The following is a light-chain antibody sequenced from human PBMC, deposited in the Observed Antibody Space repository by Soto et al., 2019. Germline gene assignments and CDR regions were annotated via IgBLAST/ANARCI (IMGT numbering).Light chain of an antibody. CDR2: KAS. CDR3: QHYNSYSEA. V-gene: IGKV1-5*03. Sequence: IHMTQSPSSLSASVGDRVPITCRASQSISSWLAWYQQKPGKAPKLLIYKASTLKSGVPSRFSGSGSGTEFTLTISSLQPDDFATYYCQHYNSYSEAFGQGTKVDI. CDR1: QSISSW. J-gene: IGKJ1*01.